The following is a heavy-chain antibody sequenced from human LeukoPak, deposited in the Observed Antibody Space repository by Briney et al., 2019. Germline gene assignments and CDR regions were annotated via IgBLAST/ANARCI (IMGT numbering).Heavy chain of an antibody. CDR2: IYYSGTT. CDR3: ARVRVDGDSDY. Sequence: SETLSLTCTVSGGSLPLYYWSWIRQPPGRELDWIGYIYYSGTTKYNPSLKSRVTISVDTSKSQFSLKLSSVTAADTAVYYCARVRVDGDSDYWGQGTLVTVSS. J-gene: IGHJ4*02. CDR1: GGSLPLYY. V-gene: IGHV4-59*01. D-gene: IGHD4-17*01.